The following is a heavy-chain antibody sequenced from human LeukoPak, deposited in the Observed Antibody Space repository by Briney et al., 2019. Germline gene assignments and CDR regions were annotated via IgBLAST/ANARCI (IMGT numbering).Heavy chain of an antibody. CDR3: ARDHGVRSGSYLN. V-gene: IGHV1-69*13. Sequence: SVKVSCKASGGTFSSYAISWVRQAPGQGLEWMGGIIPIFGTANYAQKFQGRVTITADESTSTAYMELSSLRAEDTAVYYCARDHGVRSGSYLNWGQGTLVTVSS. D-gene: IGHD1-26*01. CDR2: IIPIFGTA. CDR1: GGTFSSYA. J-gene: IGHJ4*02.